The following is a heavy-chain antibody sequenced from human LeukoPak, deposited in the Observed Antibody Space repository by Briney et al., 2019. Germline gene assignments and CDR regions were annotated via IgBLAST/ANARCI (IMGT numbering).Heavy chain of an antibody. CDR2: IRSDGSIK. V-gene: IGHV3-30*02. Sequence: SGGSLRLSCAASGFTFDNYGMHWVRQAPGKGLEWVAFIRSDGSIKYYADSVKGRFTISRDISKNTLNLQMNSLRAEDTGVYYCAKRVHYDSSAAYFDYWGQGTLVTVSS. CDR3: AKRVHYDSSAAYFDY. D-gene: IGHD3-22*01. J-gene: IGHJ4*02. CDR1: GFTFDNYG.